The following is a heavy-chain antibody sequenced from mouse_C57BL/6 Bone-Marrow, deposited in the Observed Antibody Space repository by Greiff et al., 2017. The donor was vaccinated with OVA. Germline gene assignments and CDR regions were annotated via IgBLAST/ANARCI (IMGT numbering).Heavy chain of an antibody. CDR1: GYTFTDYN. J-gene: IGHJ3*01. CDR2: INPNNGGT. V-gene: IGHV1-22*01. Sequence: EVKLMESGPELVKPGASVKMSCKASGYTFTDYNMHWVKQSHGKSLEWIGYINPNNGGTSYNQKFKGKATLTVNKSSSTAYMELRSLTSEDSAVYYCARLGDYDGAAWFAYWGQGTLVTVSA. D-gene: IGHD2-4*01. CDR3: ARLGDYDGAAWFAY.